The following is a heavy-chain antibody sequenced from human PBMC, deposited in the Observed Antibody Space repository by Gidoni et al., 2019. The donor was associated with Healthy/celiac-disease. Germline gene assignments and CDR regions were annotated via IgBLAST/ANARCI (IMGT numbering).Heavy chain of an antibody. D-gene: IGHD3-22*01. Sequence: EVQLVESGGGLVQPGGSLRLSCSASGFTFSSYSLNWVRQAPGKGLEWVSYISSSSSTIDYADSVKGRFTISRDNAKNSLYLQMNSLRDEDTAVYYCARDVPGSYDSSGYYYDAFDIWGQGTMVTVSS. J-gene: IGHJ3*02. CDR3: ARDVPGSYDSSGYYYDAFDI. CDR2: ISSSSSTI. CDR1: GFTFSSYS. V-gene: IGHV3-48*02.